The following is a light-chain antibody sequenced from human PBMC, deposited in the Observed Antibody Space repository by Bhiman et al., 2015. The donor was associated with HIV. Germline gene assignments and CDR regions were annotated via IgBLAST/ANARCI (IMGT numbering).Light chain of an antibody. J-gene: IGLJ2*01. CDR2: SDF. CDR3: SSYRTRNTLV. Sequence: QSVLTQSPSVSEAPGQRVTISCSGSASNIGRNSVYWYQQFPGEAPKLLIYSDFQLPSGVSDRFSGSRSGTSASLTISGLLAEDEADYYCSSYRTRNTLVFGGGTRLTVL. CDR1: ASNIGRNS. V-gene: IGLV1-36*01.